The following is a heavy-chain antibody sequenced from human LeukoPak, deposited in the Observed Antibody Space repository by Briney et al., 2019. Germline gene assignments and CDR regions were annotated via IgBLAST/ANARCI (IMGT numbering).Heavy chain of an antibody. Sequence: ASVKVSCKASGYTFTSYGISWVRQAPGQGLEWMGWISAYNGNTNYAQKLQGRVTMTTDTSTSTAYMELRSLRSDDTAVYYCARNTYYYGSGTTPHMLLDYWGQGTLVTVSS. V-gene: IGHV1-18*01. D-gene: IGHD3-10*01. CDR3: ARNTYYYGSGTTPHMLLDY. CDR1: GYTFTSYG. CDR2: ISAYNGNT. J-gene: IGHJ4*02.